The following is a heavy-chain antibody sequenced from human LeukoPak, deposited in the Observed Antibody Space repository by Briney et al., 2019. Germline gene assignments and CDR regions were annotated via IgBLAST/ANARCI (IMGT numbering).Heavy chain of an antibody. CDR2: INHSGST. J-gene: IGHJ5*02. D-gene: IGHD3-3*01. CDR3: ASGQEDDFWSGYYRFDP. CDR1: GGSFSGYY. Sequence: SETLSLTCAVYGGSFSGYYWSWIRQPPGKGLEWIGEINHSGSTNYNPSLKSRVTISVDTSKNQFSLKLSSVTTADTAVYYCASGQEDDFWSGYYRFDPWGQGTLVTVSS. V-gene: IGHV4-34*01.